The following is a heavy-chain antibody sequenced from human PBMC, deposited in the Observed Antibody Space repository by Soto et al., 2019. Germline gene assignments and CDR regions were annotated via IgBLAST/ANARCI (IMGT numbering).Heavy chain of an antibody. CDR1: GFTFHEYG. J-gene: IGHJ6*02. CDR3: ARADYHGSGSYGYYYYYGMDV. CDR2: INWNGGST. Sequence: EVQLVESGGGVVRPGGSLRLSCAASGFTFHEYGMNWVRQAPGKGLEWVSGINWNGGSTGYADSVKGRFIISRDNAKDSLYLQMNSLRAEDTALYYCARADYHGSGSYGYYYYYGMDVWGQGTTVTVSS. V-gene: IGHV3-20*04. D-gene: IGHD3-10*01.